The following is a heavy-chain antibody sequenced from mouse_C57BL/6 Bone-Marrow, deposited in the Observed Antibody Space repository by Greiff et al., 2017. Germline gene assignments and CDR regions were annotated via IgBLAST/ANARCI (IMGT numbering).Heavy chain of an antibody. D-gene: IGHD2-3*01. Sequence: QVQLQQSGAELVRPGTSVKVSCKASGYAFTNYLIEWVKQRPGQGLEWIGVINPGSGGTNYNEKFKGKATLTADKSSSTAYMQLSSLTSEDSAVNFCARGIYDGYYLLAWFAYWGQGTLVTVSA. CDR2: INPGSGGT. V-gene: IGHV1-54*01. CDR3: ARGIYDGYYLLAWFAY. J-gene: IGHJ3*01. CDR1: GYAFTNYL.